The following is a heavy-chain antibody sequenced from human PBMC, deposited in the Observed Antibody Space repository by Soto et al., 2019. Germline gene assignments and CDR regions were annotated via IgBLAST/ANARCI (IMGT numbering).Heavy chain of an antibody. D-gene: IGHD3-10*01. Sequence: QVQLQESGPGLVKPSETLSLTCTISAGPMNNYYCSWFRQPRGQGLEWIGYMGYNGFTRYNPSLRSRVAISVDTAKNQFSLNLSSVTAADTALYYCARQGFGELHGLVDVWGQGITVTVSS. CDR1: AGPMNNYY. V-gene: IGHV4-59*08. CDR2: MGYNGFT. J-gene: IGHJ6*02. CDR3: ARQGFGELHGLVDV.